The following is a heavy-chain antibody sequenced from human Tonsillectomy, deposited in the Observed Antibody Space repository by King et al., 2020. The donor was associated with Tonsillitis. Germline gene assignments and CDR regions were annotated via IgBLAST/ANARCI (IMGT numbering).Heavy chain of an antibody. J-gene: IGHJ4*02. CDR2: ISSNGGTT. CDR1: GFTFSSYP. D-gene: IGHD3-22*01. Sequence: VQLVESGGGLVQPGGSLRLSCSASGFTFSSYPMHWVRQAPGKGLEYVSVISSNGGTTYYADSVKDRFTISRDNSKNTLYLQMSSLNTEDTAVYYCVKTMGGYYYDYWGQGTLVTLSS. CDR3: VKTMGGYYYDY. V-gene: IGHV3-64D*06.